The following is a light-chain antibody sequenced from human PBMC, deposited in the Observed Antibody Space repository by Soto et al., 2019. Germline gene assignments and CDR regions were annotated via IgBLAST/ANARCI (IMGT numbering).Light chain of an antibody. V-gene: IGLV3-21*02. CDR1: NIGSKM. CDR2: DGS. Sequence: SYELTQPPSVSVAPGQAGRITCGGNNIGSKMVHWYQQKPGQAPVLVVYDGSDSPSGIPKRFSGSNSGNTATLTISRVDAGDQADYYCQVWYSSSDHVIFGTGTKVTVL. CDR3: QVWYSSSDHVI. J-gene: IGLJ1*01.